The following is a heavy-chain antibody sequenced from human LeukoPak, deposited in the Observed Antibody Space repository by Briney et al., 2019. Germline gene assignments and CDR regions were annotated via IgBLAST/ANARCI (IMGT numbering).Heavy chain of an antibody. J-gene: IGHJ3*02. CDR2: ISGSGTST. Sequence: GGSLRLSCAASGFTFSSYSMNWVRQAPGKGLEWVSAISGSGTSTYYADSVKGRFTISRDNSKNTLYLQMNSLRAEDTAVYYCARGTDYGGNSGIWGQGTMVTVSS. CDR3: ARGTDYGGNSGI. V-gene: IGHV3-23*01. CDR1: GFTFSSYS. D-gene: IGHD4-23*01.